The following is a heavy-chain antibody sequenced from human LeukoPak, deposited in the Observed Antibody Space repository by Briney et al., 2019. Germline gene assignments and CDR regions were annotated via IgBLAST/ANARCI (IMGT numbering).Heavy chain of an antibody. V-gene: IGHV3-9*03. D-gene: IGHD4-17*01. CDR2: ISWNSGSI. CDR3: AKDLYGDYVLGAFDI. CDR1: GFTFDDCA. J-gene: IGHJ3*02. Sequence: GRSLRLSCAASGFTFDDCAMHWVRQAPGKGLEWVSGISWNSGSIGYADSVKGRFTISRDNAKNSLYLQMNSLRAEDMALYYCAKDLYGDYVLGAFDIWGQGTMVTVSS.